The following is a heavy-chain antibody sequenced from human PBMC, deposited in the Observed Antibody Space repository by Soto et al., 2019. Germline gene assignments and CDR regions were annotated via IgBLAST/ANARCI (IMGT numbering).Heavy chain of an antibody. D-gene: IGHD3-9*01. J-gene: IGHJ6*02. Sequence: EVQLLESGGGLVQPGGSLRLSCAASGFTFSSYAMSWVRQAPGKGLEWVSAISGSGGSTYYAASVKGRFTISRDNSKNALYLQMNSLRAEDTAVYYCAKGGDISDYYYYGMDVWGQGTTVTVSS. CDR2: ISGSGGST. V-gene: IGHV3-23*01. CDR1: GFTFSSYA. CDR3: AKGGDISDYYYYGMDV.